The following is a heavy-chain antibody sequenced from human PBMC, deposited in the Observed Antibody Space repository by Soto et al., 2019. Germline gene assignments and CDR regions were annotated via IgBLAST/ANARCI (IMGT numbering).Heavy chain of an antibody. V-gene: IGHV4-59*01. CDR2: IYYSGST. CDR1: GGSISRYY. CDR3: ARSYRRYCSGGSCYSYYYYYMDV. Sequence: SETLSLTCTVSGGSISRYYWSWIRQPPGKGLEWIGYIYYSGSTNYNPSLKSRVTISVDTSKNQFSPKLSSVPAADTAVYYCARSYRRYCSGGSCYSYYYYYMDVWGKGTTVTVS. J-gene: IGHJ6*03. D-gene: IGHD2-15*01.